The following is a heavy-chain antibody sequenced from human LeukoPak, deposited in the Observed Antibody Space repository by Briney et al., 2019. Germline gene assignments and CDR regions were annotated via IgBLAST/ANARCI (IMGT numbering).Heavy chain of an antibody. Sequence: ASVKVSCKASGYTFTGYYMHWVRQAPGQGLEWMGWINPNSGGTNYAQKFQGRVTMTRDTSISTAYMELRSLRSDDTAVYYCARRPDYYDSSGYPVKYFDLWGRGTLVTVSS. J-gene: IGHJ2*01. CDR3: ARRPDYYDSSGYPVKYFDL. CDR2: INPNSGGT. CDR1: GYTFTGYY. D-gene: IGHD3-22*01. V-gene: IGHV1-2*02.